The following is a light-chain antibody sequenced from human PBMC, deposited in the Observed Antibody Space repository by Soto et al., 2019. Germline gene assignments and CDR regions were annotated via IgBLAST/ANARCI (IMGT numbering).Light chain of an antibody. CDR2: GAS. Sequence: VLTQSPGTLSLSPGARATLSCRASQSVSSNYLAWYQQRPGQAPRLLIYGASGRATGIPDRFGGSVSGTDFTLTISRLEPEDFAVYYCQQYGSSPPITFGQGTRLENK. CDR3: QQYGSSPPIT. J-gene: IGKJ5*01. CDR1: QSVSSNY. V-gene: IGKV3-20*01.